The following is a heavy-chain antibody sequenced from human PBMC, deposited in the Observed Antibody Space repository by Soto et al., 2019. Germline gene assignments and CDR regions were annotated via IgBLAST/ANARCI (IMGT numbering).Heavy chain of an antibody. D-gene: IGHD1-26*01. CDR3: ARVVVGATYFDY. Sequence: ASVKVSCKASGYTFTTYGITWVQQAPGQGLEWMGWISCYNGNTNYAQKFQGRVTMTTDTSTSTAYMELRSLRSDDTAVYYCARVVVGATYFDYWGLGTLVTVSS. J-gene: IGHJ4*02. CDR1: GYTFTTYG. V-gene: IGHV1-18*04. CDR2: ISCYNGNT.